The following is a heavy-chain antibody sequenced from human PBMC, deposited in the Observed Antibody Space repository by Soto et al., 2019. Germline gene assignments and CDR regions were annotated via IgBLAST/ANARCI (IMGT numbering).Heavy chain of an antibody. CDR3: AREDKEPRLY. V-gene: IGHV4-61*01. D-gene: IGHD6-6*01. J-gene: IGHJ1*01. Sequence: SETLSLTCTVSGGSVSSGSYYWSWIRQPPGKGLEWIGYIYYSGSTNYNPSLKSRVTISVDTSKNQFSLKLSSVTAADTAVYYRAREDKEPRLYWGQGSLVTVSS. CDR2: IYYSGST. CDR1: GGSVSSGSYY.